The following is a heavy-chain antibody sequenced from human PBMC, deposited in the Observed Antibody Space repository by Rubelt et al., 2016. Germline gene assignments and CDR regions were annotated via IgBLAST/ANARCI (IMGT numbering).Heavy chain of an antibody. CDR1: SNAW. CDR2: IKSKTDGGTT. V-gene: IGHV3-15*07. J-gene: IGHJ3*02. D-gene: IGHD6-19*01. Sequence: SNAWMNWVRQAPGKGLEWVGRIKSKTDGGTTDYAAPVKGRFTISRDDSKNTLYLQMNSLKTEDTAVYYCAKDQWLVPRSNAFDIWGQGTMVTVSS. CDR3: AKDQWLVPRSNAFDI.